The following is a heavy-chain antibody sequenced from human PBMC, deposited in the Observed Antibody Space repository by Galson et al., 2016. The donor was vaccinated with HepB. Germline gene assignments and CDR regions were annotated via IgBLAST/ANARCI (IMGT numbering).Heavy chain of an antibody. CDR1: GGSVRSASHY. V-gene: IGHV4-61*01. D-gene: IGHD2-2*02. CDR2: ISDSEST. J-gene: IGHJ6*02. CDR3: AKDEGFYNGMDF. Sequence: LSLTCTVSGGSVRSASHYWSWVRQPTGKGLEWIGYISDSESTNYNPSLQGRVTISLDRSKNQLSLRLNSVIAADTAVYYWAKDEGFYNGMDFWGQGTTVTVSS.